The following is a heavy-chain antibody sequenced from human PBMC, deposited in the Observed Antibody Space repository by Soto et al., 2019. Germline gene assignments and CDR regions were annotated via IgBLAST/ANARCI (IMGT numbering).Heavy chain of an antibody. D-gene: IGHD4-17*01. Sequence: PSETLSLTCAVSGSSISGGGYSWSWIRQPPGKGLEWIGYIYHSGSTYYNPSLKSRVTISVDRSKNQFSLKLSSVTAADTAVYYCARASTTVTTLDYWGQGTLVTVSS. V-gene: IGHV4-30-2*01. CDR3: ARASTTVTTLDY. CDR1: GSSISGGGYS. J-gene: IGHJ4*02. CDR2: IYHSGST.